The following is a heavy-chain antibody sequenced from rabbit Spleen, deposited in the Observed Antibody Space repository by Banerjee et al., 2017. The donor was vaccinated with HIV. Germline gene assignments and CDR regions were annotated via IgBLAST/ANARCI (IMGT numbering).Heavy chain of an antibody. J-gene: IGHJ4*01. D-gene: IGHD2-1*01. Sequence: QEQLEESGGDLVKPEGSLTLTCTASGFTFSSSDYMCWVRQAPGKGLEWISCIAGDSSGFTYSATWAKGRFTISKTSSTTVPLQMTSLTAADTATYFCARGSAAMTMVITGYYLSLWGPGTLVTVS. CDR3: ARGSAAMTMVITGYYLSL. CDR2: IAGDSSGFT. V-gene: IGHV1S45*01. CDR1: GFTFSSSDY.